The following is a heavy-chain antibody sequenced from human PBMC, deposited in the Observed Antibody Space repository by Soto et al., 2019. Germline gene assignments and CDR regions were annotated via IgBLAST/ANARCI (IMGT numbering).Heavy chain of an antibody. CDR2: IYYSGST. J-gene: IGHJ3*02. CDR1: GGSISSYY. CDR3: ARGRYYDSSGSSFDAFDI. Sequence: SETLSLTCTVSGGSISSYYWSWIRQPPGKGLEWIGYIYYSGSTNYNPSLKSRVTISVDTSKDQFSLKLSSVTAADTAVYYCARGRYYDSSGSSFDAFDIWGQGTMVTVSS. V-gene: IGHV4-59*01. D-gene: IGHD3-22*01.